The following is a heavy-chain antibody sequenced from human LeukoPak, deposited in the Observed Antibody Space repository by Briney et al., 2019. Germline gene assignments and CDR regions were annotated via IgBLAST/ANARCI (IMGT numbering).Heavy chain of an antibody. CDR3: GRGYGGNTIDY. J-gene: IGHJ4*02. D-gene: IGHD4-23*01. Sequence: GGSLRLSCAASGFTFNTYSMNWVRQAPGKGLEWVSSISSDSSYIYYADSVKGRFTISRDNAKNSLYLQMNGLRAEDTAVYYCGRGYGGNTIDYWGQGTLVTVSS. V-gene: IGHV3-21*01. CDR2: ISSDSSYI. CDR1: GFTFNTYS.